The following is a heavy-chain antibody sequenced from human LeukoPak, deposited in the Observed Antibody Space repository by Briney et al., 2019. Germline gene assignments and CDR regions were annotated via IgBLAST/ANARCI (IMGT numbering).Heavy chain of an antibody. Sequence: GESLKISCKGTGYSFTSYWIGWVRQMPGKGLEWMGIIYPGDSDTRYSPSFQGQVTISADKSISTAYLQWSSLKASDTAMYYCARLESLDIVVVPAAMNYYMDVWGKGTTVTVSS. V-gene: IGHV5-51*01. CDR3: ARLESLDIVVVPAAMNYYMDV. J-gene: IGHJ6*03. CDR2: IYPGDSDT. D-gene: IGHD2-2*03. CDR1: GYSFTSYW.